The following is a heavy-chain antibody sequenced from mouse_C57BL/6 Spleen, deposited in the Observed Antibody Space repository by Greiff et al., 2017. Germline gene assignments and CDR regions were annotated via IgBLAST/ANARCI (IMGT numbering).Heavy chain of an antibody. V-gene: IGHV1-5*01. CDR1: GYTFTSYW. CDR2: IYPGNSDT. J-gene: IGHJ2*01. D-gene: IGHD1-1*01. Sequence: VHVKQSGTVLARPGASVKMSCKTSGYTFTSYWMHWVKQRPGQGLEWIGAIYPGNSDTSYNQKFKGKAKLTAVTSASTAYMELSSLTNEDSAVYYCTRTRGYGSSYLYYFDYWGQGPTLTVSS. CDR3: TRTRGYGSSYLYYFDY.